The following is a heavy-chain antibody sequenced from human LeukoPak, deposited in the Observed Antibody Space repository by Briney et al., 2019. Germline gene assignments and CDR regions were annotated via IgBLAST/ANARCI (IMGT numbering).Heavy chain of an antibody. CDR1: GFTFTTFA. V-gene: IGHV3-64D*06. Sequence: GGSLRLSCAASGFTFTTFAMSWVRQAPGKGLEFVSHISSNGATTYYADSVKGRFTISRDNSKNTLYLQMSSLRADDTAVYYCVKDRSIAAPNNDFFDSWGQGALVTVSS. J-gene: IGHJ4*02. CDR3: VKDRSIAAPNNDFFDS. CDR2: ISSNGATT. D-gene: IGHD6-6*01.